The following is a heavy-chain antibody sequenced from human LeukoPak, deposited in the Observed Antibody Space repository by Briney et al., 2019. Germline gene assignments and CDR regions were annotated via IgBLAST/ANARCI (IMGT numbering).Heavy chain of an antibody. Sequence: KPSGTPSLTPNVSGVSLSSFFWGWVRPSPREGVGWVGYIYLSESAKYNPSLKSRVTISVDTSRNQFSLKLSSVTAADTAVYYCARHIVGYCNGGPCPYYFDYWGQGTLVTVSS. D-gene: IGHD2-15*01. J-gene: IGHJ4*02. CDR3: ARHIVGYCNGGPCPYYFDY. V-gene: IGHV4-59*08. CDR1: GVSLSSFF. CDR2: IYLSESA.